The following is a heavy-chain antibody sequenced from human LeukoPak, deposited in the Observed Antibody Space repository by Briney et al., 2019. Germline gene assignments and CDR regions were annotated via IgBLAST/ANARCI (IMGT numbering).Heavy chain of an antibody. D-gene: IGHD5-18*01. CDR2: ISAYNGNT. CDR1: GYTFTGYY. Sequence: GASVKVSCKASGYTFTGYYMHWVRQAPGQGREGMGWISAYNGNTNYAQKLQGRVTMTTDTSTSTGYMELRSLGSDDTAVYYCARDQKLGGYTYGYAYWGQGTLVTVSS. V-gene: IGHV1-18*04. CDR3: ARDQKLGGYTYGYAY. J-gene: IGHJ4*02.